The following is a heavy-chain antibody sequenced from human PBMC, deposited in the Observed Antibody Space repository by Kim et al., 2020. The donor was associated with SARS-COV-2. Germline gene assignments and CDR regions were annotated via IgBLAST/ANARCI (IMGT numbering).Heavy chain of an antibody. CDR1: GFTFSSYG. V-gene: IGHV3-33*01. J-gene: IGHJ6*02. CDR2: IWYDGSNK. D-gene: IGHD3-22*01. Sequence: GGSLRLSCAASGFTFSSYGMHWVRQAPGKGLEWVAVIWYDGSNKYYADSVKGRFTISRDNSKNTLYLQMNSLRAEDTAVYYCASQGIVVVSGMDVWGQGTTVTVSS. CDR3: ASQGIVVVSGMDV.